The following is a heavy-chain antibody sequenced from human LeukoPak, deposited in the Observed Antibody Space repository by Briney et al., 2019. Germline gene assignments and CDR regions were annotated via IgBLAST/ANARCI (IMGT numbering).Heavy chain of an antibody. J-gene: IGHJ6*03. CDR1: GFTFSSYA. D-gene: IGHD3-22*01. CDR3: ASSTMNYYYYMDV. Sequence: PGRSLRLSCAASGFTFSSYAMHWVRQAPGKGLEWVAVISYDGSNKYYADSVKGRFTISRDNAKNSLYLQMNSLRAEDTAVYYCASSTMNYYYYMDVWGKGTTVTVSS. V-gene: IGHV3-30-3*01. CDR2: ISYDGSNK.